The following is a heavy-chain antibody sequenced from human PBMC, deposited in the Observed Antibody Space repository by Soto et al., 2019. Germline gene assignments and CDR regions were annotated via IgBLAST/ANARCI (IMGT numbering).Heavy chain of an antibody. D-gene: IGHD3-22*01. CDR1: GFTFSSYG. J-gene: IGHJ5*02. V-gene: IGHV3-30*18. CDR3: GKVSPYVSRGYYYLPTS. Sequence: QVQLVESGGGVVQPGRSLRLSCAASGFTFSSYGMHWVRQAPGKGLEWVAVISYDGSNKYYADSVKGRFTISRDNSKNTRYLQMNSLRAGDTGGYYCGKVSPYVSRGYYYLPTSWGQGTLVPVSP. CDR2: ISYDGSNK.